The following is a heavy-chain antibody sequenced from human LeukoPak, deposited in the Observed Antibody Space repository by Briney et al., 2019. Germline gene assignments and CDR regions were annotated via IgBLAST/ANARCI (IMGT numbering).Heavy chain of an antibody. CDR3: ARYSGSYHCFHY. CDR1: GFTFSGYW. CDR2: VNEDGSGR. J-gene: IGHJ4*02. V-gene: IGHV3-7*03. D-gene: IGHD1-26*01. Sequence: GGSLRLSCAASGFTFSGYWMSWVRQAPGKGLEWVANVNEDGSGRYYVDSVKGRFTVSRDNAENSLYLQMNSLRPEDTAVYYCARYSGSYHCFHYWGQGTLVTVSS.